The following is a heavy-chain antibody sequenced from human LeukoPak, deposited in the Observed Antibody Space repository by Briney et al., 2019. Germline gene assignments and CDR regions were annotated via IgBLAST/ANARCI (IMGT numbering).Heavy chain of an antibody. V-gene: IGHV3-7*01. J-gene: IGHJ4*02. CDR2: MKQDGSDN. CDR1: GFTFNIYW. CDR3: AKGTKRIPTYYFDY. D-gene: IGHD1-14*01. Sequence: GGSLRLSCVASGFTFNIYWMSWVRQAPGKGLEWVANMKQDGSDNYYVDSVKGRFTISRDNAKNSLYLQMNSLRAEDTAVYYCAKGTKRIPTYYFDYWGQGTLVTVSS.